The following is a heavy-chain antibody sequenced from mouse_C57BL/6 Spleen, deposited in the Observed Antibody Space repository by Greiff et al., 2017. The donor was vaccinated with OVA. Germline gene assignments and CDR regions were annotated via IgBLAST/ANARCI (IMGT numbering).Heavy chain of an antibody. CDR1: GYSFTGYY. V-gene: IGHV1-42*01. Sequence: EVQLQQSGPELWKPGASVKISCKASGYSFTGYYMNWVKQSPEKSLEWIGEINPRTGGTTYNKKFKAKATLTLDKSPSTAYMQLKSLTSEDSAVYYCARDGYCLSYAMDYWGQGTSVTVSS. CDR2: INPRTGGT. J-gene: IGHJ4*01. CDR3: ARDGYCLSYAMDY. D-gene: IGHD2-3*01.